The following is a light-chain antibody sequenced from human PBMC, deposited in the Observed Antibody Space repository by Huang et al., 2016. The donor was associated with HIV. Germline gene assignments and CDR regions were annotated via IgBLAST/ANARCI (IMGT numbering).Light chain of an antibody. CDR1: ENIRRY. CDR3: QGSLSIPHT. CDR2: SAS. Sequence: DIQMTQSPSSLSASVGDRVTITCRASENIRRYLNWYQQKPGQPPKLLIHSASTLQSGVPSRFSGSGSGTDFTLTITSLQPEDFATYYCQGSLSIPHTFGQGTNLEIK. V-gene: IGKV1-39*01. J-gene: IGKJ2*01.